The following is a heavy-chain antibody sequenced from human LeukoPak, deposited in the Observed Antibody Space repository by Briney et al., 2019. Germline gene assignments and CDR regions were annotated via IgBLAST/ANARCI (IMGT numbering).Heavy chain of an antibody. CDR3: ARFTYYDFWSGYPSYGMDV. Sequence: GASVKVSCKASGYTFTSYDINWVRQATGQGLEWMGWMNPNSGNTGYAQKFQGRVTMTRNTSISTAYMELSSLRSDDTAVYYCARFTYYDFWSGYPSYGMDVWGQGTTVTVSS. CDR2: MNPNSGNT. J-gene: IGHJ6*02. CDR1: GYTFTSYD. D-gene: IGHD3-3*01. V-gene: IGHV1-8*01.